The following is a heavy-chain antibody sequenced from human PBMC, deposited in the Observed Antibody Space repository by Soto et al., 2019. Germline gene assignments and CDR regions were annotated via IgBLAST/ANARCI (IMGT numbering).Heavy chain of an antibody. V-gene: IGHV2-26*01. Sequence: QVTLKESGPVLVKPTETLTLTCTVSGFSLSNARMGVSWIRQPPGKALEWLAHIFSNDEKSYSTALKSRLTISKVTGKSQVVLTMTNVDPVYTATYCCAPRHDYYDCSGYYPYYFDYWGQGTLVTVSS. J-gene: IGHJ4*02. CDR2: IFSNDEK. D-gene: IGHD3-22*01. CDR1: GFSLSNARMG. CDR3: APRHDYYDCSGYYPYYFDY.